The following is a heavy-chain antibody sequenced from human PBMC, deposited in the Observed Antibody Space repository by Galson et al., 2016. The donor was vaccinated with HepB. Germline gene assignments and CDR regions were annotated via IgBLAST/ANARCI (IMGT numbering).Heavy chain of an antibody. V-gene: IGHV3-20*04. CDR2: INWNGDTT. D-gene: IGHD3-10*01. J-gene: IGHJ4*02. CDR3: ARVRYYGSVNYPPSIDF. CDR1: GFIFADFG. Sequence: SLRLSCAASGFIFADFGMGWVRQAPGQGLQWVAGINWNGDTTGYAASLQGRFTVSRDNAKNSLYLQMNSLKAEDSALHYCARVRYYGSVNYPPSIDFWGQGTLVTVSS.